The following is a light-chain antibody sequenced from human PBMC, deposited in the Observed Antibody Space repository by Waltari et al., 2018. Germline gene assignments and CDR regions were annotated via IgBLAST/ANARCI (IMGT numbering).Light chain of an antibody. CDR3: QQRTNWPIT. J-gene: IGKJ5*01. CDR2: DAS. CDR1: QSVSSY. V-gene: IGKV3-11*01. Sequence: FVLTQSPATLSLSPGERATPSCRASQSVSSYLAWYQQKPGQAPRLLIYDASARATGIPARFSGGGSGTDFTLTISSLEPEDFAVYYCQQRTNWPITFGQGTRLEI.